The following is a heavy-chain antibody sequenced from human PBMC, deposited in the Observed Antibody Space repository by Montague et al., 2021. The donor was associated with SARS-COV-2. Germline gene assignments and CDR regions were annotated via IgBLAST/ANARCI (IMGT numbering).Heavy chain of an antibody. D-gene: IGHD6-19*01. CDR2: IYTSGRT. J-gene: IGHJ6*02. V-gene: IGHV4-4*07. CDR1: GGSINSYY. CDR3: ARDGRASGCGYCEDDLDV. Sequence: SETLSLTCGVSGGSINSYYWSWIRQPAGKGLEWIGRIYTSGRTNHSPSLKSRVTISVDTSRNHLSLKLTSVTAADTAVYYCARDGRASGCGYCEDDLDVWGQGTTVIVSS.